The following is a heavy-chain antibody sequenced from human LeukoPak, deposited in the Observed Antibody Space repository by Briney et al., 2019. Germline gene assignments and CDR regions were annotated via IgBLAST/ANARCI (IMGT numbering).Heavy chain of an antibody. Sequence: SETLSLPCTGTGASISREYLSWVRQPPRKGLEWIGYIYTSGSTNYNPSLKSRVTISVDTSKNQFSLKLSSVTAADTAVYYCARLGSRAFDIWGQGTMVTVSS. J-gene: IGHJ3*02. D-gene: IGHD1-26*01. V-gene: IGHV4-4*09. CDR1: GASISREY. CDR3: ARLGSRAFDI. CDR2: IYTSGST.